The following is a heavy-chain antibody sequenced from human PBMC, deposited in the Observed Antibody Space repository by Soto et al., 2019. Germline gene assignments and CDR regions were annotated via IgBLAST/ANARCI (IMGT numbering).Heavy chain of an antibody. D-gene: IGHD2-15*01. CDR1: GYNIGAYY. V-gene: IGHV1-2*02. J-gene: IGHJ6*02. CDR2: MDPITGGA. Sequence: ASVKVSCEASGYNIGAYYTHWVRQAPGRGLERGGLMDPITGGADYEERRRGRVTMTRDTSINTPYMELTRQRFADTSICVCGPGRDAASQFYSHHGRDVCGQETTVTVSS. CDR3: GPGRDAASQFYSHHGRDV.